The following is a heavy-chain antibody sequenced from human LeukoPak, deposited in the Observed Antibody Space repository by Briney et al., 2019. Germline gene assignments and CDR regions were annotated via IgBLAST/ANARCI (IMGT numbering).Heavy chain of an antibody. V-gene: IGHV3-23*01. J-gene: IGHJ4*02. Sequence: GGSLRLSCAASGFTFTNYVMTWVRQAPGKGLEWLSGISVSGADTYYADSVKGRFTISRDNSKNTVSLRLNSLRAEDSAIYYCAKDRGGYSSSSDYWGQGTLVTVSS. CDR3: AKDRGGYSSSSDY. D-gene: IGHD6-13*01. CDR2: ISVSGADT. CDR1: GFTFTNYV.